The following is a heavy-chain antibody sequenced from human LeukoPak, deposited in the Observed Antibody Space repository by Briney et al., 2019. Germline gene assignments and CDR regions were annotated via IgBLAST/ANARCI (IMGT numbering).Heavy chain of an antibody. CDR1: GYTFTSYY. D-gene: IGHD1-26*01. V-gene: IGHV1-46*01. CDR3: ARDQGIVGLADY. J-gene: IGHJ4*02. Sequence: GASVKVSCKASGYTFTSYYMHWVRQAPGQGLEWMGIINPSGGSTSYAQKFQGRVTMTRDTSTSTVYMELSNLRSEDTAVYYCARDQGIVGLADYWGQGTLVTVSS. CDR2: INPSGGST.